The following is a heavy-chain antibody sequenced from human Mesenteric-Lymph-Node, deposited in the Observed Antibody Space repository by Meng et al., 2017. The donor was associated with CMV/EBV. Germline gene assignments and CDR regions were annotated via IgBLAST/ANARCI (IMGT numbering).Heavy chain of an antibody. J-gene: IGHJ4*02. CDR1: GGSIISSSYY. Sequence: SETLSLTCTVSGGSIISSSYYWGWIRQPPGKGLEWIGTVYYSGRTYYNPSLESRVTISADTSKNQFSLKLSSVTAADTAVYYCARDRSEYYDFWSGKGSFDSWGQGTPVTVSS. V-gene: IGHV4-39*07. CDR3: ARDRSEYYDFWSGKGSFDS. CDR2: VYYSGRT. D-gene: IGHD3-3*01.